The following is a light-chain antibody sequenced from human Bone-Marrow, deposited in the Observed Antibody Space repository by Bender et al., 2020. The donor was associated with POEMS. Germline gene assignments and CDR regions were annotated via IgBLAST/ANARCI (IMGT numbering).Light chain of an antibody. CDR1: STDVGGYDY. CDR2: DVS. V-gene: IGLV2-14*03. Sequence: QSALTQPASVSGSPGQSITISCTGTSTDVGGYDYVSWYQQYPGSAPKLIIFDVSNRPSGVSHRFSGSKSGNTASLTISGLQAEDETDYYCSSYASSSLLVFGTGTKVTVL. J-gene: IGLJ1*01. CDR3: SSYASSSLLV.